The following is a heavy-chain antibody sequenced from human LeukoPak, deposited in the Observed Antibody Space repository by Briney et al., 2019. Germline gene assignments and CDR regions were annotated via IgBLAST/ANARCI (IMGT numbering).Heavy chain of an antibody. J-gene: IGHJ4*02. CDR1: GDSIRNFY. V-gene: IGHV4-59*01. CDR3: ARATYGSGSYYVVNFDY. Sequence: SETLSLTCTVSGDSIRNFYWNWIRQSPGKGLEWIGYIYQSGNTNYNPSLKSRLTMSIDTSKNQFSLNLNSVTAADTAVYYRARATYGSGSYYVVNFDYWGQGTLVTVSS. CDR2: IYQSGNT. D-gene: IGHD3-10*01.